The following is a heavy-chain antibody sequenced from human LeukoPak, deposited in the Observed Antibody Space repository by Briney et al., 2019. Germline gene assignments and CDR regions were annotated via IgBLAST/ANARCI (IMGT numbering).Heavy chain of an antibody. D-gene: IGHD1-26*01. V-gene: IGHV3-33*08. J-gene: IGHJ4*02. CDR3: ARAPGKWELPIYFDY. CDR1: GFTFSSYW. Sequence: GGSLRLSCAASGFTFSSYWMSWVRQAPGKGLEWVAVIWDDGSNKYYADSVRGRITISRDNSENTLYLQVNSLRAEDTAVYYCARAPGKWELPIYFDYWGQGTLVTVSS. CDR2: IWDDGSNK.